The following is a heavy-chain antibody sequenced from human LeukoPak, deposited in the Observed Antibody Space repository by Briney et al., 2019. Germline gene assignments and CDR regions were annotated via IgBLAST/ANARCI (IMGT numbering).Heavy chain of an antibody. J-gene: IGHJ3*02. CDR1: GYTFTSYY. V-gene: IGHV1-46*01. CDR2: INPSGGST. Sequence: GASVKVSCKASGYTFTSYYMHWVRRAPGQGLEWMGIINPSGGSTSYAQKFQGRVTMTRDTSTSTVYMELSSLRSEDTAVYYCARDSSVLWELATRHAFDIWGQGTMVTVSS. CDR3: ARDSSVLWELATRHAFDI. D-gene: IGHD1-26*01.